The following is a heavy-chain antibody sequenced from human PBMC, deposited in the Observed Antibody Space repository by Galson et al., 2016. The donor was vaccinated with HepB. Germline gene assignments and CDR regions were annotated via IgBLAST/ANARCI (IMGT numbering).Heavy chain of an antibody. D-gene: IGHD6-13*01. CDR3: VKDKWQQLREVTFDI. J-gene: IGHJ3*02. CDR1: GFKFDDYA. V-gene: IGHV3-9*01. Sequence: SVRLSCAASGFKFDDYAMHWVRQAPGKGLEWVSGISWNSGSIGYADSVKGRFTISRDSAKNSLYLQMNSLRADDTALYYCVKDKWQQLREVTFDIWGQGTMVTVSS. CDR2: ISWNSGSI.